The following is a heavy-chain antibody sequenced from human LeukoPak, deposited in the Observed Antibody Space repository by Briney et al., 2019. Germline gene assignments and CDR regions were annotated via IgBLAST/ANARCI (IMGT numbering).Heavy chain of an antibody. V-gene: IGHV4-61*01. D-gene: IGHD3-22*01. CDR3: TRGTMMVGP. Sequence: SETLSLTCTVSGGSVGSGTFYWSWIRQPPGKGLEWIGYIYYSGSTTYNPSLKSRATISVDTSKNQFSLRLSSVTAADTAVYYCTRGTMMVGPWGQGTLVTVSS. CDR2: IYYSGST. CDR1: GGSVGSGTFY. J-gene: IGHJ5*02.